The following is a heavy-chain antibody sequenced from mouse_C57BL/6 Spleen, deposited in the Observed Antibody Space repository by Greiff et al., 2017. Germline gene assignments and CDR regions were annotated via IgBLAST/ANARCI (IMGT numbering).Heavy chain of an antibody. V-gene: IGHV1-50*01. CDR2: IDPSDSYT. CDR1: GYTFTSYW. CDR3: AHSRYFDV. Sequence: VQLQQPGAELVKPGASVKLSCKASGYTFTSYWMQWVKQRPGQGLEWIGEIDPSDSYTNYNQKFKGKATLTVETSSSTAYMQLSSLTSEDSAVYYCAHSRYFDVWGTGTTVTVSS. J-gene: IGHJ1*03.